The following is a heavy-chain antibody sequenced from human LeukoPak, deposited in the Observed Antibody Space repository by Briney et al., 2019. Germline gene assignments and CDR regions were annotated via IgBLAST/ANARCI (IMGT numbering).Heavy chain of an antibody. J-gene: IGHJ3*02. V-gene: IGHV3-30-3*01. D-gene: IGHD1-1*01. CDR2: ISYDGSNK. Sequence: PGGSLRLSCAASGFTFSSYAMHWVRQAPGKGLEWVAVISYDGSNKYYAASVKGRFTISRDNSKNTLYLQVNSLRAEDTAVYYCAREDVLSLLSPQLDAVDIWGQGTLVTVSS. CDR3: AREDVLSLLSPQLDAVDI. CDR1: GFTFSSYA.